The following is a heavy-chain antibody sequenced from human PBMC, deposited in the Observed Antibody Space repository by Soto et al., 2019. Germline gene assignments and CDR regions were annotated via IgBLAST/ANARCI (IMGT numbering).Heavy chain of an antibody. CDR1: GGTFSSYT. D-gene: IGHD6-19*01. CDR3: ARVNQWLVLPQDDWFDP. J-gene: IGHJ5*02. Sequence: SVKVSCKASGGTFSSYTISWVRQAPGQGLEWMGRIIPILGIANYAQKFQGRVTITADKSTSTAYMELSSLRSEDTAVYYCARVNQWLVLPQDDWFDPWGQGTLVTVSS. CDR2: IIPILGIA. V-gene: IGHV1-69*02.